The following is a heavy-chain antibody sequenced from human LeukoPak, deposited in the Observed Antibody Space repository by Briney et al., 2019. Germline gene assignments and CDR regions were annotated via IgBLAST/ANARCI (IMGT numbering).Heavy chain of an antibody. D-gene: IGHD3-22*01. CDR2: IKTDGSAK. J-gene: IGHJ4*02. CDR3: TKDLNHDSSG. V-gene: IGHV3-7*01. CDR1: GFRFSDDW. Sequence: PGRSLRLSCAASGFRFSDDWMTSVRQAPGKGLECVANIKTDGSAKYYPDSVKGRFTVSRDNAKNSLYLQMNNMRAEDTAIYYCTKDLNHDSSGWGQGTLVTVSS.